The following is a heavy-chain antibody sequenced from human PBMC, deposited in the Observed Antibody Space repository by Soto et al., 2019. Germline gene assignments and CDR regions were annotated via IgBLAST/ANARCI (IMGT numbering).Heavy chain of an antibody. CDR2: IWYDGSNK. V-gene: IGHV3-33*01. Sequence: QVQLVESGGGVVQPGRSLRLSCAASGFTFSSYGMHWVRQAPGKGLEWVAVIWYDGSNKYYADSVKGRFTISRDNSKNPLYLQMNSLRAEDTAVYYCARDPRTYYYYGMDVWGQGTTVTVSS. J-gene: IGHJ6*02. CDR3: ARDPRTYYYYGMDV. CDR1: GFTFSSYG.